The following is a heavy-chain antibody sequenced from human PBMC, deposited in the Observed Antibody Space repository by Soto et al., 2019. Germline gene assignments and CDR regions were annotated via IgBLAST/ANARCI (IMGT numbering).Heavy chain of an antibody. J-gene: IGHJ6*03. V-gene: IGHV4-59*01. D-gene: IGHD6-6*01. CDR3: ASLAARPFNYYYYMDV. CDR1: GGSISSYY. CDR2: IYYSGST. Sequence: SETLSLTCTVSGGSISSYYWSWIRQPPGKGLEWIGYIYYSGSTNYNPSLKSRVTISVDTSKNQFSLKLSSVTAADTAVYYCASLAARPFNYYYYMDVWGKGTTVTVSS.